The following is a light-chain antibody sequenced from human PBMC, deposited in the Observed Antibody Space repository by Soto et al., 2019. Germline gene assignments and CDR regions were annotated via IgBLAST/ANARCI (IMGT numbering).Light chain of an antibody. CDR3: AAWDDSLNAVV. J-gene: IGLJ2*01. CDR2: YDD. CDR1: SSNIGNNA. V-gene: IGLV1-36*01. Sequence: QSVLSQPPSVSGAPRQRVTISCSGSSSNIGNNAVNWFQQLPGKAPKLLIYYDDLLTAGVSDRFSGSKSGTSASLAISALQSEDEADYHCAAWDDSLNAVVFGGGTKLRP.